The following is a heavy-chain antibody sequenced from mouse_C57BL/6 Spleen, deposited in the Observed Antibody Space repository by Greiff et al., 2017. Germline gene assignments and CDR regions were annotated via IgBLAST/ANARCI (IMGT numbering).Heavy chain of an antibody. Sequence: QVQLQQSGPELVKPGASVKISCKASGYAFSSSWMNWVKQRPGKGLEWIGRIYPGDGDTNYNGKFKGKATLTADKSSSTAYMQLSSLTSEDSAVYFCARFGDGYLFDYWGQGTTLTVSS. CDR2: IYPGDGDT. J-gene: IGHJ2*01. CDR1: GYAFSSSW. V-gene: IGHV1-82*01. D-gene: IGHD2-3*01. CDR3: ARFGDGYLFDY.